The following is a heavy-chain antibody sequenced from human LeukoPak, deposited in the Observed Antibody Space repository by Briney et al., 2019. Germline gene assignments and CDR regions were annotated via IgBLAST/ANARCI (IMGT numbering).Heavy chain of an antibody. CDR3: ARRVGATRKFDY. CDR2: MNPNSGNT. CDR1: GYTFTRYD. D-gene: IGHD1-26*01. Sequence: ASVKVSCKASGYTFTRYDINWARQATGQGLEWMGWMNPNSGNTDYAQKFQGRVTMTRNTSISTAYMELSSLGSEDTAVYYCARRVGATRKFDYWGQGTLVTVSS. J-gene: IGHJ4*02. V-gene: IGHV1-8*01.